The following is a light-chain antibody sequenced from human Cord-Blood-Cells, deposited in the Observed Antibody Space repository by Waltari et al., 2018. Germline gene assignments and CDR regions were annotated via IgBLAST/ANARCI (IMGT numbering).Light chain of an antibody. CDR3: QQYYTRIT. CDR2: WAS. CDR1: QSVLYSSNNKNY. J-gene: IGKJ3*01. Sequence: DIVMTQSPDSLAVSLGERATINCKPSQSVLYSSNNKNYLAWYQQKPGQPPKLLIYWASTRESGVPDRFSGSGSGTDFTLTISSLQAEDVAVYYCQQYYTRITFGPGTKVDIK. V-gene: IGKV4-1*01.